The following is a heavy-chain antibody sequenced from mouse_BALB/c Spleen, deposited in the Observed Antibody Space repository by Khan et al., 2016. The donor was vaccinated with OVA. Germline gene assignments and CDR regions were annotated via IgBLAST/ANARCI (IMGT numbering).Heavy chain of an antibody. J-gene: IGHJ3*01. D-gene: IGHD3-3*01. CDR1: GYTFTSYD. CDR2: MFPGDGST. Sequence: QMQLEESGAELVKPGASVKLSCKASGYTFTSYDINWVRQRPEQGLEWIGWMFPGDGSTKYNENFKGKATLTTDKSSSTAYMQLSSLTSEDPGAYFCARGGDGGFAYWGQGTLVTVSA. CDR3: ARGGDGGFAY. V-gene: IGHV1-85*01.